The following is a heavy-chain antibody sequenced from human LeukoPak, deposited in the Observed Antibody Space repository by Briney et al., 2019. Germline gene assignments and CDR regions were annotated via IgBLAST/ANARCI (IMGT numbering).Heavy chain of an antibody. CDR2: IIPIFGTA. Sequence: ASVKVSCKASRGTFSSYAISWVRQAPGQGLEWMGRIIPIFGTANYAQKFQGRVTITTDESTSTAYMELSSLRSEDTAVYYCAREEVITMVRNWFDPWGQGTLVTVSS. CDR3: AREEVITMVRNWFDP. J-gene: IGHJ5*02. D-gene: IGHD3-10*01. CDR1: RGTFSSYA. V-gene: IGHV1-69*05.